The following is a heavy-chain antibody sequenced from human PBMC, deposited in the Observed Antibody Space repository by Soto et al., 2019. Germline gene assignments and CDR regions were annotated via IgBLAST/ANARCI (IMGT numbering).Heavy chain of an antibody. J-gene: IGHJ3*02. D-gene: IGHD3-22*01. CDR1: GFTVSSNY. V-gene: IGHV3-66*01. Sequence: EVQLVESGGGLVQPGGSLRVSCAASGFTVSSNYMSWVRQAPGKGLEWVSVIYSGGSTYYADSVNGRFTISRDNSKNTLYLQMNSLRADDTAVYYCASRRYYDSSGYHDAFDIWGQGTMVTVSS. CDR2: IYSGGST. CDR3: ASRRYYDSSGYHDAFDI.